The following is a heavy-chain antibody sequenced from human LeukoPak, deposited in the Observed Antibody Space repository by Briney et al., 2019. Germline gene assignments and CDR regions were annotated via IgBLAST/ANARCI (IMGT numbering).Heavy chain of an antibody. J-gene: IGHJ4*02. V-gene: IGHV3-23*01. D-gene: IGHD3-10*01. CDR2: ISGSGDRT. CDR1: GFPFSSYS. Sequence: GGSLRLSCAASGFPFSSYSMNWVRQAPGKGLEWVSAISGSGDRTYYADSVKGRFTISRDNSKNTLYLRMNSLRAEDTAVYYCARDRITMVRGVITAFDYWGQGTLVTVSS. CDR3: ARDRITMVRGVITAFDY.